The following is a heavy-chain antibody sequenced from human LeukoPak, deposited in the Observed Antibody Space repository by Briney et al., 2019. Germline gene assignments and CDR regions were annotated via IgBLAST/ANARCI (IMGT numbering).Heavy chain of an antibody. J-gene: IGHJ6*02. D-gene: IGHD6-19*01. CDR1: GFTFSSYS. Sequence: GGSLRLSCAASGFTFSSYSMNWVRQAPGKGLEWVSSISSSSSYIYYADSVKGRFTISRDNAKNSLYLQMNSLRAEDTAVYYCARRVAVAGNYGMDVWGQGTTVTVSS. CDR2: ISSSSSYI. CDR3: ARRVAVAGNYGMDV. V-gene: IGHV3-21*01.